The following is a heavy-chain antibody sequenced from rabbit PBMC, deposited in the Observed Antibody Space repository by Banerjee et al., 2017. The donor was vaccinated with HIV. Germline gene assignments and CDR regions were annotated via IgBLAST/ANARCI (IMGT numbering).Heavy chain of an antibody. CDR1: GFDLSSYYY. D-gene: IGHD4-2*01. Sequence: QEQLVESGGGLVKPEGSLTLTCTASGFDLSSYYYMCWVRQAPGKGLEWIGCIDGGSSGNTPYATWAKGRFTISKTSSTTVTLQMTSLTAADTAIHFCARSYDGKDYFMTRLDLWGQGTLVTVS. J-gene: IGHJ3*01. CDR3: ARSYDGKDYFMTRLDL. CDR2: IDGGSSGNT. V-gene: IGHV1S45*01.